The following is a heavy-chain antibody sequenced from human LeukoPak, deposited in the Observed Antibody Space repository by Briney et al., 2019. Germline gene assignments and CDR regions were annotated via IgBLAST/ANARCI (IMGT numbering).Heavy chain of an antibody. D-gene: IGHD6-13*01. V-gene: IGHV1-2*04. CDR3: ARETDPYSSSFYYYYGMDV. CDR2: INPNSGGT. J-gene: IGHJ6*02. CDR1: GYTFTGYY. Sequence: GASVKVSCKASGYTFTGYYMHWVRQAPGQGLEWMGWINPNSGGTNYAQKFQGWVTMTRDTSISTAYMELSRLRSDDTAVYYCARETDPYSSSFYYYYGMDVWGQGTTVTVSS.